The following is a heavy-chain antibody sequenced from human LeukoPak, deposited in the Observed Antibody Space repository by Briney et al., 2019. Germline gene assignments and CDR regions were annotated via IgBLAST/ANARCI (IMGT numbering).Heavy chain of an antibody. CDR3: ARVEVRGYYYYGMDV. CDR1: GYAFIDYY. J-gene: IGHJ6*02. V-gene: IGHV1-2*02. Sequence: AAVKVSCKASGYAFIDYYMHWVRQAPGQGLEWMGWINPNSGVTNYAEKFQGRVTVTRDTSVTTAFMELRRLTSEDTAVYYCARVEVRGYYYYGMDVWGQGTTVTVSS. CDR2: INPNSGVT. D-gene: IGHD4-11*01.